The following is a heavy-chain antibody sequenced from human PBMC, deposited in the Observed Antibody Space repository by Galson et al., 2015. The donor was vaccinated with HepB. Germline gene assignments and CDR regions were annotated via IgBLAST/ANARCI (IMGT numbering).Heavy chain of an antibody. CDR3: ARGKYTSGWYPDYFDP. CDR1: GFRFSSSW. CDR2: IKGDGSDK. J-gene: IGHJ4*02. D-gene: IGHD6-19*01. Sequence: SLRLSCAAAGFRFSSSWMSWVRQAPEKGLEWVANIKGDGSDKYYVDSVKGRFTISRDNAKNSLYLQMNSLSAEDTAVYYCARGKYTSGWYPDYFDPWGQGTLVTVSS. V-gene: IGHV3-7*03.